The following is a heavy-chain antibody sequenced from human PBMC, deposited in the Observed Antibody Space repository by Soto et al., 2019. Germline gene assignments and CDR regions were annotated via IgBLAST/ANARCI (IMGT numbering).Heavy chain of an antibody. Sequence: SQTLSLTCAISGDSVSSNSAAWNWIRQSPSRGLEWLGRTYYRSKWYNDYAVSVKSRITINPDTSKNQFSLQLNSVTPEDTAVYYCAKGVEDITIFGVVIYDAFDIWGQGTMVTVSS. D-gene: IGHD3-3*01. CDR1: GDSVSSNSAA. J-gene: IGHJ3*02. V-gene: IGHV6-1*01. CDR2: TYYRSKWYN. CDR3: AKGVEDITIFGVVIYDAFDI.